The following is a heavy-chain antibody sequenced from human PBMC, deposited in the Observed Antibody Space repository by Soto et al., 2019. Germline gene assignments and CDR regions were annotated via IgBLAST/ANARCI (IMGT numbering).Heavy chain of an antibody. Sequence: QLQLQESGPGLVKPSETLSLTCTVSGGSISSSSYYWGWIRQPPGKGLEWIGSIYYSGSTYYNPSGTTRGTISLAPSKSPVPLKPSPLTAAHTSVYHCATRGVGGSSVYTFYPWGQGPLVTVSS. V-gene: IGHV4-39*02. CDR2: IYYSGST. J-gene: IGHJ5*02. CDR1: GGSISSSSYY. CDR3: ATRGVGGSSVYTFYP. D-gene: IGHD2-15*01.